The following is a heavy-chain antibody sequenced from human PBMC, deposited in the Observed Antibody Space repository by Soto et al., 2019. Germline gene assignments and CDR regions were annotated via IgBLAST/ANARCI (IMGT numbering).Heavy chain of an antibody. Sequence: QVQLVQSGAEVKKPGSSMKVSCKASGGTFSSYAISWVRQAPGQGLECMVGIIPVFGTANYAQKVQVRVTINADESTSTVYMGLSSLRSEDTAVYYCARGWNDFPPLGQGTLVTVSS. CDR1: GGTFSSYA. D-gene: IGHD1-1*01. CDR3: ARGWNDFPP. CDR2: IIPVFGTA. J-gene: IGHJ5*02. V-gene: IGHV1-69*01.